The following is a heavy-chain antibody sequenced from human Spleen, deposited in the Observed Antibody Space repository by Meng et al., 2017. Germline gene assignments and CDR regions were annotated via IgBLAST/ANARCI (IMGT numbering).Heavy chain of an antibody. D-gene: IGHD3-10*01. V-gene: IGHV4-39*01. CDR1: GGSISTSGYY. CDR2: IGHSGIT. Sequence: QPQLQEAGPGLVKPSEALSLTCSVSGGSISTSGYYWGWIRQPPGNGLEWIGSIGHSGITYYTPSLKSRVPVSIDTSKSQFSLKLTSVTAADTAVYHCLRGSGGSVWGQGTLVTVSS. J-gene: IGHJ1*01. CDR3: LRGSGGSV.